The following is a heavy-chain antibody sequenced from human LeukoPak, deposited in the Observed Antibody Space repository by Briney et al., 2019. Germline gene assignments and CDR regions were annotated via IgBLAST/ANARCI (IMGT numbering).Heavy chain of an antibody. J-gene: IGHJ4*02. V-gene: IGHV5-51*01. D-gene: IGHD3-10*01. CDR3: ARLAGVLADGSGSYYSNY. Sequence: GESLKISCKGSGYSFTSYWIGWVRQMPGKGPVWMGITYPGDSDTRYSPSFQGQVTISADKSISTAYLQWSSLKASDTAMYYCARLAGVLADGSGSYYSNYWGQGTLVTVSS. CDR1: GYSFTSYW. CDR2: TYPGDSDT.